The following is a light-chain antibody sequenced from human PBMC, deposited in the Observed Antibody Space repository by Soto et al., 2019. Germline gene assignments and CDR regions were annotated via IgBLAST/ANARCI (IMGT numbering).Light chain of an antibody. CDR3: QYYNNWLAT. J-gene: IGKJ4*01. CDR2: AAS. V-gene: IGKV3-15*01. CDR1: QSVSGY. Sequence: EIVMSQSPATLSVSPGERATLSCRASQSVSGYIGWYQQKPGQAPRLLIYAASTRATGVSARFSGSGSGTEFTLTISSLQSEDFTIYYCQYYNNWLATFGGGTKVDIK.